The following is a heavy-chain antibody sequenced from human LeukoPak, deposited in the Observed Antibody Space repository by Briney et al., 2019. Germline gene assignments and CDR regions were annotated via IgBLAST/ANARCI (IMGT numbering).Heavy chain of an antibody. V-gene: IGHV1-8*01. J-gene: IGHJ4*02. CDR1: GYTFTSYD. CDR3: AAGIAAAGTFY. CDR2: MNPNSGNT. Sequence: GASVKVSCKASGYTFTSYDINWVRQATGQGLEWMGWMNPNSGNTGYAQKFQGRVTMTRYTSISTAYMELSSLRSEGTAVYYCAAGIAAAGTFYWGQGTLVTVSS. D-gene: IGHD6-13*01.